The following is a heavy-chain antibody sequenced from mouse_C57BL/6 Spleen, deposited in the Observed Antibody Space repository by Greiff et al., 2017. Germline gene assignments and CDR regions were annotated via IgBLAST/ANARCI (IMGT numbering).Heavy chain of an antibody. CDR2: INPNYGTT. CDR3: ARNYGSSGRYAMDY. V-gene: IGHV1-39*01. D-gene: IGHD1-1*01. J-gene: IGHJ4*01. Sequence: LQQSGPELVKPGASVKISCKASGYSFTDYNMNWVKQSNGKSLEWIGVINPNYGTTSYNQKFKGKATLTVDQSSSTAYMQLNSLTSEDSAVYYCARNYGSSGRYAMDYWGQGTSVTVSS. CDR1: GYSFTDYN.